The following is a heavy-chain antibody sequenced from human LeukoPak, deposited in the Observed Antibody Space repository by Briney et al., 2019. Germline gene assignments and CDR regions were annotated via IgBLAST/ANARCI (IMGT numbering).Heavy chain of an antibody. CDR3: AKSITMVRGVIRSVGFDP. J-gene: IGHJ5*02. Sequence: ASVKVSCKASGYTFTSYDINWVRQATGQGLEWMGWMNPNSGNTGYEQKFQGRVTMTRNTSISTDYMELSSLRSEDTAVYYCAKSITMVRGVIRSVGFDPWGQGTLVTVSS. CDR2: MNPNSGNT. D-gene: IGHD3-10*01. V-gene: IGHV1-8*01. CDR1: GYTFTSYD.